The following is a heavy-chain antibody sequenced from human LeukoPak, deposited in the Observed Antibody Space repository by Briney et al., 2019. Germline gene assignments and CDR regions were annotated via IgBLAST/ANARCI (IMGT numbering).Heavy chain of an antibody. V-gene: IGHV3-23*01. D-gene: IGHD3-22*01. J-gene: IGHJ3*02. CDR1: GFTFSSYA. Sequence: GGSLRLSCAASGFTFSSYAMSWVRQAPGKGLEWVSAISGSGGSTYYADSVKGRFTISRDNSKNTLYLQMNSLRAEDTAVYYCAKEKWARRYYDSSGYSNIDAFDIWGQGTMVTVSS. CDR3: AKEKWARRYYDSSGYSNIDAFDI. CDR2: ISGSGGST.